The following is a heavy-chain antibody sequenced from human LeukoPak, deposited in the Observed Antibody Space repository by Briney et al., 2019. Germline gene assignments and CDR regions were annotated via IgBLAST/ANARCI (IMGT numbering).Heavy chain of an antibody. CDR1: GFTFSNAW. V-gene: IGHV3-15*01. D-gene: IGHD3-22*01. Sequence: PGGSLRLSCAASGFTFSNAWMSWVRQAPGKGLEWVGRIKSKTDGGTTDYAAPVKGRFTISRDDSKNTLCLQMNSLKTEDTAVYYCTATYYYDSSGYYVVRGPDYWGQGTLVTVSS. CDR2: IKSKTDGGTT. CDR3: TATYYYDSSGYYVVRGPDY. J-gene: IGHJ4*02.